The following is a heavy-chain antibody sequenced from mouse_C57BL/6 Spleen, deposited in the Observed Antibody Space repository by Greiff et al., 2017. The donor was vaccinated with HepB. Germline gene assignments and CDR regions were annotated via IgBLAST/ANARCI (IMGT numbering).Heavy chain of an antibody. CDR2: INPNNGGT. CDR1: GYTFTDYY. Sequence: VQLQQSGPELVKPGASVKISCKASGYTFTDYYMNWVKQSHGKSLEWIGDINPNNGGTSYNQKFKGKATLTVDKSSSTAYMELRSLTSEDSAVYYCARRWDGDAMDYWGQGTSVTVSS. CDR3: ARRWDGDAMDY. D-gene: IGHD4-1*01. V-gene: IGHV1-26*01. J-gene: IGHJ4*01.